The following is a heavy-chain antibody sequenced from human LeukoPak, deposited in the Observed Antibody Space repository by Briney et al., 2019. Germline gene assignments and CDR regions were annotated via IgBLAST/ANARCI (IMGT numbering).Heavy chain of an antibody. D-gene: IGHD3-22*01. CDR3: AREHPMTMNYYDSSGDDAFDI. V-gene: IGHV1-18*01. CDR1: GYTFTSYG. CDR2: ISAYNGNT. Sequence: GASVKVSCKASGYTFTSYGISWVRQAPGQGLGWMGWISAYNGNTNYAQKLQGRVTMTTDTSTSTAYMELRSLRSDDTAVYYCAREHPMTMNYYDSSGDDAFDIWGQGTMVTVSS. J-gene: IGHJ3*02.